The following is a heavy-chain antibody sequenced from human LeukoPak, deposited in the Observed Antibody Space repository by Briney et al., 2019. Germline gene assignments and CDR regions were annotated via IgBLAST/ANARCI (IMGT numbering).Heavy chain of an antibody. J-gene: IGHJ3*02. D-gene: IGHD3-10*01. CDR1: GYTFTSYG. Sequence: ASVKVSCKASGYTFTSYGISWVRQATGQGLEWMGWMNPNSGNTGYAQKFQGRATMTRNTSISTAYMELSSLRSEDTAVYYCARAPTRYYGSGLDIWGQGTMVTVSS. V-gene: IGHV1-8*02. CDR3: ARAPTRYYGSGLDI. CDR2: MNPNSGNT.